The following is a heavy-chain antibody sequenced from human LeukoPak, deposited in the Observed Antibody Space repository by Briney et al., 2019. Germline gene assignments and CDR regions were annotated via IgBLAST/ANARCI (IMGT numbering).Heavy chain of an antibody. CDR1: GFTFSSYS. D-gene: IGHD3-10*01. CDR2: ISSSSSYI. V-gene: IGHV3-21*01. J-gene: IGHJ6*02. Sequence: GGSLRLSCAASGFTFSSYSMNWVRQAPGKGLEWVSSISSSSSYIYYADSVKGRFTISRDNVKNSLYLQMNSLRAEDTAVYYCARGAYGTYYYGMDVWGQGTTVTVSS. CDR3: ARGAYGTYYYGMDV.